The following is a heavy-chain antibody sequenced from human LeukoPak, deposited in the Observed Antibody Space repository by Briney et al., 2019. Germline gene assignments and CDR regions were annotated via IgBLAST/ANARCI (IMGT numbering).Heavy chain of an antibody. D-gene: IGHD2-2*01. CDR1: GFTFSSYW. Sequence: GGSLRLSCAASGFTFSSYWMSWVRQAPGKGLEWVANIKQDGSEKYYVDSVKGRFTISRDNAKNSLYLQMNSLRAEDTAVYYCAREKNVVYCSSNSCYFDYWGQGTLVTVSS. J-gene: IGHJ4*02. CDR2: IKQDGSEK. V-gene: IGHV3-7*01. CDR3: AREKNVVYCSSNSCYFDY.